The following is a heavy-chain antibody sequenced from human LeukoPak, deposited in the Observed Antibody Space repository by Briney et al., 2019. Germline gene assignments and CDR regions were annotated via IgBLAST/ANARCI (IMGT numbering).Heavy chain of an antibody. D-gene: IGHD3-22*01. CDR3: ARLEGNYYDSSGYAIY. J-gene: IGHJ4*02. CDR1: GGSISSYH. CDR2: IYYSGST. V-gene: IGHV4-59*08. Sequence: PSETLSLTCTVSGGSISSYHWSWIRQPPGKGLEWIGYIYYSGSTNYNPSLKSRVTISVDTSKNQFSLKLSSVTAADTAVYYCARLEGNYYDSSGYAIYWGQGTLVTVSS.